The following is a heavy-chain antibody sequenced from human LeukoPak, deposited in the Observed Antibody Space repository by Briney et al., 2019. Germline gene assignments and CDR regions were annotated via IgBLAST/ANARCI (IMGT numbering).Heavy chain of an antibody. J-gene: IGHJ4*02. CDR3: ARQTYYYDSSGYGG. V-gene: IGHV4-39*01. CDR1: GGSIRSSSYY. Sequence: SETLSLTCTVSGGSIRSSSYYWGWIRQPPGKGLEWIGSIYYSGSTYYNPSLKSRVTISVDTSKNQFSLKLSSVTAADTAVYYCARQTYYYDSSGYGGWGQGTLVTVSS. CDR2: IYYSGST. D-gene: IGHD3-22*01.